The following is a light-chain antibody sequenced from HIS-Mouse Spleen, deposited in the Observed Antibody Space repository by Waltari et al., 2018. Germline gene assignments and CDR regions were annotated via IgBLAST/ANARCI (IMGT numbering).Light chain of an antibody. Sequence: SYELTQPPSVSVSPGQTARITCSGDALPKKYAYWYQQKSGQAPVLVIYEDSKRPSGIPGRCSGSSSGTMATLTISGAQVEDESDYYGYSTDSSGNHRVFGGGTKLTGL. CDR2: EDS. J-gene: IGLJ2*01. CDR1: ALPKKY. CDR3: YSTDSSGNHRV. V-gene: IGLV3-10*01.